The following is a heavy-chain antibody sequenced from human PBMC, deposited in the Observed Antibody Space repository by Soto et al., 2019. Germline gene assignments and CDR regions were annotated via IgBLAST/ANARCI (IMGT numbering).Heavy chain of an antibody. J-gene: IGHJ4*02. D-gene: IGHD3-10*01. CDR2: ISSSSSTI. V-gene: IGHV3-48*01. CDR1: GFTFSSYS. Sequence: GGSLRLSCAASGFTFSSYSMNWVRQAPGKGLEWVLYISSSSSTIYYADSVKGRFTISRDNAKNSLYLQMNSLRAEDTAVYYCARGHITMVRGVMGIDYWGQGTLVTVSS. CDR3: ARGHITMVRGVMGIDY.